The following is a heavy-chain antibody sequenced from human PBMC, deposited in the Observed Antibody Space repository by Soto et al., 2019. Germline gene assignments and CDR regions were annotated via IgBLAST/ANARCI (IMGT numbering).Heavy chain of an antibody. CDR2: ISYDGSNK. J-gene: IGHJ6*02. Sequence: QVQLVESGGGVVQPGRSLRLSCAASGFTFSSYAMQWVRQAPGKGLEWVAVISYDGSNKYYADSVKGRFTISRDNSKNTLYLQMNSLRAEDTAVYYCASLGWFGAEVWGQGTTVTVSS. CDR3: ASLGWFGAEV. V-gene: IGHV3-30-3*01. CDR1: GFTFSSYA. D-gene: IGHD3-10*01.